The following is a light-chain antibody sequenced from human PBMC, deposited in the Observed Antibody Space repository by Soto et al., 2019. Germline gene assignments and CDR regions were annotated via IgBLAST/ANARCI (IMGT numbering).Light chain of an antibody. J-gene: IGLJ2*01. CDR1: SSDVGGYNY. V-gene: IGLV2-14*01. CDR3: SSYTSSSTPVV. Sequence: QSALTQPASVSGSPGQSITISCTGTSSDVGGYNYVSWYQQHPGKAPKLMIYEVSNRPSGASNRFSGSKYGNTASLTISGLQSEDEADYYCSSYTSSSTPVVFGGGTKVTVL. CDR2: EVS.